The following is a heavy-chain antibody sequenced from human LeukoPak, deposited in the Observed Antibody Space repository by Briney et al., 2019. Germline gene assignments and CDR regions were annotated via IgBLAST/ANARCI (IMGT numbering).Heavy chain of an antibody. D-gene: IGHD6-19*01. Sequence: GGSLRLSCTVSGFTISSYAMRWVRQAPGKGLEWVSTLRLSGATYYADSVKGRFTVSRDNSKNTLYLQMNSLRAEDTAVYYCARDPAGAVAGICWGQGTLVTVSS. J-gene: IGHJ4*02. CDR3: ARDPAGAVAGIC. CDR2: LRLSGAT. V-gene: IGHV3-23*01. CDR1: GFTISSYA.